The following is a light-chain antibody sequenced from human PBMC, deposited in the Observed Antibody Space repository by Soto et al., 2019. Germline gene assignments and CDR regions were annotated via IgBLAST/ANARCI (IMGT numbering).Light chain of an antibody. Sequence: DIQMTQSPSTLSASVGDRVTITCRASQNIITWLAWYQQKAGKAPKLLIFDASTLDSGVPSRFSGSGSGTEFTLTITSLQPDDFATYYCQQYNSPNYTLGHGTKLEIK. CDR2: DAS. CDR1: QNIITW. V-gene: IGKV1-5*01. J-gene: IGKJ2*01. CDR3: QQYNSPNYT.